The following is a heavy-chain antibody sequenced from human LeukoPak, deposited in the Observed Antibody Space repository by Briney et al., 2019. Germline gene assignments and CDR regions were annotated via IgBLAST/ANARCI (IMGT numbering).Heavy chain of an antibody. Sequence: SETLSLTCAVYGGSFSGYYWGWVRQPPGMGLEWIGNIYYSGSTYYNPSLKSRVTISVDTSKNQFSLRLSSVTAADTAVYYCARHQSYFDVLTGYSFDYWGQGTLVTVSS. CDR2: IYYSGST. V-gene: IGHV4-34*01. CDR1: GGSFSGYY. J-gene: IGHJ4*02. D-gene: IGHD3-9*01. CDR3: ARHQSYFDVLTGYSFDY.